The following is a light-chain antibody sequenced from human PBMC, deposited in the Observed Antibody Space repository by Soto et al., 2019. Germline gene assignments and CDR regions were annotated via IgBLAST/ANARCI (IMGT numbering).Light chain of an antibody. V-gene: IGLV3-1*01. Sequence: SYELTQPPSVSVSPGQTAIISCSGNKLGGKYVCWYQQRPGQSPVLVIYEDNKRPSGIPERFSGSNSGNTATLTISGTQSMDEADYYCQAWDSSVVFGGGTKVTGL. CDR3: QAWDSSVV. J-gene: IGLJ2*01. CDR1: KLGGKY. CDR2: EDN.